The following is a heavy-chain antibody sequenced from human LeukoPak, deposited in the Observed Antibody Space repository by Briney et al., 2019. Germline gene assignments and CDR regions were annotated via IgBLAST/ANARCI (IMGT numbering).Heavy chain of an antibody. Sequence: ASVKVSCKASGYTFTSYGISWVRQAPGQGLEWMGWISAYNGNTNYAQKLQGRVTMTTDTSTSTAYMEPRSLRSDDTAVYYCARAFGVVPYNWFDPWGQGTLVTVSS. CDR2: ISAYNGNT. V-gene: IGHV1-18*01. CDR1: GYTFTSYG. CDR3: ARAFGVVPYNWFDP. J-gene: IGHJ5*02. D-gene: IGHD3-3*01.